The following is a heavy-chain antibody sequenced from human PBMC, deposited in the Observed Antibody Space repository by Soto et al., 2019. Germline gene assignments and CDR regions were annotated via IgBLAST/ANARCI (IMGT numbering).Heavy chain of an antibody. CDR2: IRSKAYGGTT. V-gene: IGHV3-49*03. Sequence: PGGSLRLSCTASGFTFGDYAMSWFRQAPGKGLEWVGFIRSKAYGGTTEYAASVKGRFTISRDDSKSIAYLQMNSLKTEDTAVYYCTRGSTGTSYYFDYWGQGTLVTVSS. J-gene: IGHJ4*02. CDR3: TRGSTGTSYYFDY. D-gene: IGHD1-1*01. CDR1: GFTFGDYA.